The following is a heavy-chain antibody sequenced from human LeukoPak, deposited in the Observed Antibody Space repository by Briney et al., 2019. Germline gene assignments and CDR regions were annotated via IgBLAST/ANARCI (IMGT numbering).Heavy chain of an antibody. V-gene: IGHV3-48*02. J-gene: IGHJ3*02. CDR2: ISISSANT. CDR3: ARSMVRGGYAFDI. Sequence: GGSLRLSCAASGFTFNAYGMTWVRQAPGKGLEWVSSISISSANTYYADSVKGRFTISRDNAKNSLYLQMNSLRDEDTAVYYCARSMVRGGYAFDIWGQGTMVTVSS. D-gene: IGHD3-10*01. CDR1: GFTFNAYG.